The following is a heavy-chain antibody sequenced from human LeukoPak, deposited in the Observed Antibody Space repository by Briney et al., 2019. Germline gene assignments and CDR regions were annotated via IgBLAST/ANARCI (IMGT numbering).Heavy chain of an antibody. CDR1: GFTFSSSG. V-gene: IGHV3-21*01. CDR2: ISTSSSYT. Sequence: GGSLRLSCVASGFTFSSSGMSWVRQAPGKGLEWVSSISTSSSYTYYADSVKGRFTISRDNAKNSLYLQMNSLRAEDTAVYYCARDNVADYGDYVAFGIWGQGTMVTVSS. D-gene: IGHD4-17*01. CDR3: ARDNVADYGDYVAFGI. J-gene: IGHJ3*02.